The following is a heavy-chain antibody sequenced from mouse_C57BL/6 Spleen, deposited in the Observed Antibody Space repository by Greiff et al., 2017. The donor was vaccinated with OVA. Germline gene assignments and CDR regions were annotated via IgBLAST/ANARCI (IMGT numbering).Heavy chain of an antibody. Sequence: VKLMESGPGLVAPSQSLSITCTVSGFSLTSYGVSWVRQPPGKGLEWLGVIWGDGSTNYHSALISRLSISKDNSKSQVFLKLNSLQTDDTATYYCAKQSPPPAYYSNHYAMDYWGQGTSVTVSS. CDR3: AKQSPPPAYYSNHYAMDY. V-gene: IGHV2-3*01. CDR1: GFSLTSYG. D-gene: IGHD2-5*01. CDR2: IWGDGST. J-gene: IGHJ4*01.